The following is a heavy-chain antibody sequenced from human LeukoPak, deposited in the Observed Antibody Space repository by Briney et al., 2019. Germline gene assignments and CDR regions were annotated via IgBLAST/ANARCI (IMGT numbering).Heavy chain of an antibody. CDR1: GFTFSSYG. J-gene: IGHJ6*02. CDR3: ARGEGIAVAGGYYYGMDV. V-gene: IGHV3-33*01. Sequence: PGRSLRLSCAASGFTFSSYGMHWVRQAPGKGLEWVAVIWYDGSNKYYADSVKGRFTISRDNSKNTLYLQMNSLRAEDTAVYYCARGEGIAVAGGYYYGMDVWGQGTTVTASS. CDR2: IWYDGSNK. D-gene: IGHD6-19*01.